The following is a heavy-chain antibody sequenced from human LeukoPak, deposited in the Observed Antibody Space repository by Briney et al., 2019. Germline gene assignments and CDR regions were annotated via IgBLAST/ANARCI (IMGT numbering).Heavy chain of an antibody. CDR2: ILYDGSNK. V-gene: IGHV3-30*04. D-gene: IGHD3-10*01. CDR1: GFTFSTFT. J-gene: IGHJ6*02. CDR3: ARAPYGSGSYLYYYYGMDV. Sequence: PGGSLRLSCAASGFTFSTFTMHWVRQAPGTGLEWVAVILYDGSNKYYADSVKGRFTISRDNSKNTPYLQMNSLRAEDTAVYNCARAPYGSGSYLYYYYGMDVWGQGTTVTVSS.